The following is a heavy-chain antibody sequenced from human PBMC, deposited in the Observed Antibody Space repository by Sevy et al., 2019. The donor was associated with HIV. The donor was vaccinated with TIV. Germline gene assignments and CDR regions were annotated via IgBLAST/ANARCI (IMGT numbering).Heavy chain of an antibody. CDR3: AGGFWSGFDY. Sequence: GGSLRLSCVASGFIFNSYTMNWVRQAPGKGLEWVSSISGHGGSTYYTDSVKGRFTISRDNFRNTLELEMNSLRAEDTAVYHCAGGFWSGFDYWGQGARVTVSS. CDR2: ISGHGGST. CDR1: GFIFNSYT. J-gene: IGHJ4*02. V-gene: IGHV3-23*01. D-gene: IGHD3-3*01.